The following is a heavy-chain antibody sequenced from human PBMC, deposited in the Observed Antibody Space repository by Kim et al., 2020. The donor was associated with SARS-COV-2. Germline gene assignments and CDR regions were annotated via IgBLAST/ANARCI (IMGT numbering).Heavy chain of an antibody. CDR1: GGSISSGSYY. V-gene: IGHV4-61*02. CDR3: ARVSTENYYYDSSGYYSD. Sequence: SETLSLTCTVSGGSISSGSYYWSWIRQPAGKGLEWIGRIYTSGSTNYNPSLKSRVTISVDTSKNQFSLKLSSVTAADTAVYYCARVSTENYYYDSSGYYSDWGQGTLVTVSS. J-gene: IGHJ4*02. D-gene: IGHD3-22*01. CDR2: IYTSGST.